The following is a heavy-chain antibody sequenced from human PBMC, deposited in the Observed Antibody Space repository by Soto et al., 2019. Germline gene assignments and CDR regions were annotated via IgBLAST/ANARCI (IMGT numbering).Heavy chain of an antibody. Sequence: EGHLLESGGGLVQPGGSLRLSCAASGFTLSNYGMNWVRQAPGKGLEWVSGIFGGDAPTYTDSVKGRFTISRDNSKNTLFLQMNSLKVEHTAIYHCAGGITGSGWRIGGQGTLVAVSS. V-gene: IGHV3-23*01. J-gene: IGHJ4*02. CDR1: GFTLSNYG. CDR3: AGGITGSGWRI. D-gene: IGHD3-10*01. CDR2: IFGGDAP.